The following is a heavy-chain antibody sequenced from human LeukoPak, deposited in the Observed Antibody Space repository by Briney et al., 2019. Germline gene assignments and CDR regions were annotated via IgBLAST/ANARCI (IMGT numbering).Heavy chain of an antibody. CDR2: INHSGST. CDR1: GGSFSGYY. CDR3: ATTYSTCSGGSCYFGDY. D-gene: IGHD2-15*01. J-gene: IGHJ4*02. Sequence: SETLSLTCAVSGGSFSGYYWSWIRQPPGKGLEWIGEINHSGSTNYNPSPKSRVTISVDTSKNQFSLKLSSVTAADTAVYYCATTYSTCSGGSCYFGDYWGQGTLVTVSS. V-gene: IGHV4-34*01.